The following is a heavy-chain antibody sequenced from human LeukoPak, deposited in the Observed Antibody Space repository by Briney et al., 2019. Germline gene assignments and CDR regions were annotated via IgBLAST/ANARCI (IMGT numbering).Heavy chain of an antibody. CDR1: GGSISSYY. V-gene: IGHV4-59*08. Sequence: SETLSLTCTVSGGSISSYYWSWIRQPPGKGLEWIGYIYYSGSTNYNPSLKSRVTTSVDTSKNQFSLKLSSVTAADTAVYYCATGGGITAFDIWGQGTMVTVSS. D-gene: IGHD1-7*01. CDR2: IYYSGST. J-gene: IGHJ3*02. CDR3: ATGGGITAFDI.